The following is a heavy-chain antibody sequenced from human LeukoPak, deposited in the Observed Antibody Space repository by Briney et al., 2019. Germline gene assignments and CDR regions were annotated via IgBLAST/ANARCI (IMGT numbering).Heavy chain of an antibody. D-gene: IGHD3-22*01. J-gene: IGHJ3*02. CDR2: INHSGTT. CDR3: ASPSPYYYDSSHYAFDI. CDR1: GGSFSAYY. V-gene: IGHV4-34*01. Sequence: SETLSLTCAVYGGSFSAYYWSWIRQPPGKGLEWIGEINHSGTTNYNPSLKSRVTISVDTSKNQFSLKPSSVTAADTAVYYCASPSPYYYDSSHYAFDIWGQGTMVTVSS.